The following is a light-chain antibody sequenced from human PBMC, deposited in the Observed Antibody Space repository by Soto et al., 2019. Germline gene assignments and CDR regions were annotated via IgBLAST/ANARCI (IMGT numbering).Light chain of an antibody. CDR3: CSSGSGWSV. J-gene: IGLJ1*01. Sequence: QSALTQPASVSGSPGQSITISCTGTRSDFGSYTLVSWYQQHPDAVPKLIIFEDNKRPSGLSDRFSASKSGNTASLTISGLQFGDEADYYCCSSGSGWSVFGTGTKLTVL. CDR1: RSDFGSYTL. V-gene: IGLV2-23*01. CDR2: EDN.